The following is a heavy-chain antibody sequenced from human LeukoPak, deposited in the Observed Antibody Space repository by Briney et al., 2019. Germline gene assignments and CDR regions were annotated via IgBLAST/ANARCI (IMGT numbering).Heavy chain of an antibody. V-gene: IGHV1-18*01. CDR3: ARDHSGSSGYYPGDY. CDR1: GYTFTSYG. D-gene: IGHD3-22*01. J-gene: IGHJ4*02. Sequence: ASVKVSCKAFGYTFTSYGISWVRQAPGQGLEWMGWISAYNGNTNYAQKLQGRVTMTTDTSTSTAYMELRSLRSDDTAVYYCARDHSGSSGYYPGDYWGQGTLVTVSS. CDR2: ISAYNGNT.